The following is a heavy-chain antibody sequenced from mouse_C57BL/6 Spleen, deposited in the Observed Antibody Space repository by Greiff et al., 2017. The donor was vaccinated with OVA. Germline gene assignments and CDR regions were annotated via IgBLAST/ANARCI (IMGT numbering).Heavy chain of an antibody. CDR2: ISSGSSTI. J-gene: IGHJ1*03. CDR1: GFTFSDYG. D-gene: IGHD1-1*01. Sequence: EVMLVESGGGLVKPGGSLKLSCAASGFTFSDYGMHWVRQAPEKGLEWVAYISSGSSTIYYADTVKGRFTISRDNAKNTLFLQMTSLRSGDTAMYYCARDYYYGSSYGYFDVWGTGTTVTVSS. V-gene: IGHV5-17*01. CDR3: ARDYYYGSSYGYFDV.